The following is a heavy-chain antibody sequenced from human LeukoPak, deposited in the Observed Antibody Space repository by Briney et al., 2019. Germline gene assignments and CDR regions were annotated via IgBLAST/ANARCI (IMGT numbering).Heavy chain of an antibody. CDR2: ISGSGGST. Sequence: GGSLRLSCAASGFTFSSYAMSWVRQAPGKGLEWVSAISGSGGSTYYADSVKGRFTISRDNSKNTLYLQMNSLRAEDTAVYYCAKDANGRYYYGSGSSSAWGQGTLVTVSS. CDR1: GFTFSSYA. CDR3: AKDANGRYYYGSGSSSA. V-gene: IGHV3-23*01. D-gene: IGHD3-10*01. J-gene: IGHJ5*02.